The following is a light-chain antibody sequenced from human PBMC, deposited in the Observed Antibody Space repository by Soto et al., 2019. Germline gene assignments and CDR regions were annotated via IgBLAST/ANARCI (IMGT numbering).Light chain of an antibody. V-gene: IGLV2-14*01. CDR3: SSYTSSIPYV. Sequence: QSALTQPASVSGSPGQSITISCTVTSSDVGGYNYVSWYQQHPGKAPKLMIYDVSNRPSGVSNRFSGSKSGNTASLTISGLQAEDEADYYCSSYTSSIPYVFGTGTKVTVL. CDR2: DVS. J-gene: IGLJ1*01. CDR1: SSDVGGYNY.